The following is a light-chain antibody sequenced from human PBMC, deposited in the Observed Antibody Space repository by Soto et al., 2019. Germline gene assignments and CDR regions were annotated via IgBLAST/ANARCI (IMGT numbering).Light chain of an antibody. CDR1: QVISNY. V-gene: IGKV1-33*01. Sequence: DIQMTQSASSLSASVGDRVTITCQASQVISNYLNWYQQKPGKAPKLLIYDISTLEIGVPSRFSGTGSGTDFTFPITGLQPEDIATYYFQQYENLPYTFGQGTKLEI. CDR3: QQYENLPYT. J-gene: IGKJ2*01. CDR2: DIS.